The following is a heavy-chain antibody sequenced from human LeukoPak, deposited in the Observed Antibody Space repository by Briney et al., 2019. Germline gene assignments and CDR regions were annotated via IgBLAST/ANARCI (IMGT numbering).Heavy chain of an antibody. V-gene: IGHV3-74*01. CDR3: ARDIYSIAE. CDR1: GFTFSDYW. J-gene: IGHJ4*02. CDR2: IHSDGGTT. Sequence: GGSLRFSCAASGFTFSDYWIHWVRQAPGKGLVWVSLIHSDGGTTNYADSVKGRFTMSRDNAKNMVYLQMNSLRVEDTAVYYCARDIYSIAEWGQGTLVTVSS. D-gene: IGHD1-26*01.